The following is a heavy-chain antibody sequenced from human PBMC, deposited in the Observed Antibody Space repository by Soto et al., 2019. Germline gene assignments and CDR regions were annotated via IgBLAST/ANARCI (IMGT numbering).Heavy chain of an antibody. CDR3: ARATVTTTFGYYYMDV. CDR2: IYSGGST. D-gene: IGHD4-17*01. V-gene: IGHV3-66*01. CDR1: GFTVSSNY. J-gene: IGHJ6*03. Sequence: PGGSLRLSCAASGFTVSSNYMSWVRQAPGKGLEWVSVIYSGGSTYYADSVKGRFTISRDNSKNTLYLQMNSLRAEDTAVYYCARATVTTTFGYYYMDVWGKGTTVTVSS.